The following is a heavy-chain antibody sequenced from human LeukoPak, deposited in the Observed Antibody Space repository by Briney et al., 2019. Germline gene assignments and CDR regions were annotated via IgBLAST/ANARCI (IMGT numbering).Heavy chain of an antibody. CDR1: GFTFSSYW. D-gene: IGHD1-26*01. J-gene: IGHJ4*02. Sequence: PGGSLRLSCAASGFTFSSYWMSWVRQAPGKGLEWVANIKQDGSEKYYVDSVKGRFTISRDNAKNSLYLQMNSLRAEDMALYYCALSGSYWRASLDYWGQGTLVTVSS. CDR2: IKQDGSEK. V-gene: IGHV3-7*03. CDR3: ALSGSYWRASLDY.